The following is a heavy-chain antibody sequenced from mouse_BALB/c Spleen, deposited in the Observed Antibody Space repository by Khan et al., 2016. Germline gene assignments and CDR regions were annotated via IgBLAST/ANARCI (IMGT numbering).Heavy chain of an antibody. D-gene: IGHD2-14*01. Sequence: VQLKESGPGLVKPSQSLSLTCTVTGYSITSDYAWNWIRQFPGNKLEWMGYISYSGNTTYNPSLKSRISITRDTSKNQFFLQLNSLTTEDTATXYCSSSMRYDGYFAYWGPGSTLTVSS. J-gene: IGHJ2*01. CDR2: ISYSGNT. CDR1: GYSITSDYA. V-gene: IGHV3-2*02. CDR3: SSSMRYDGYFAY.